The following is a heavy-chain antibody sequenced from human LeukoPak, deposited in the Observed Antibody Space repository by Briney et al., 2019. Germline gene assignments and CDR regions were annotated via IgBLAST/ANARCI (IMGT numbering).Heavy chain of an antibody. CDR2: IYYSGNT. J-gene: IGHJ4*02. D-gene: IGHD4-11*01. CDR1: GGSISSYY. Sequence: PSGTLSLTCAVSGGSISSYYWSWIRQPPGKGLEWIASIYYSGNTNYNPSLKSRVIMSVDTPKNQHSLKLTSVTAADTAVYYCARHVDGTTYDYWGQGTLVTVSS. V-gene: IGHV4-59*08. CDR3: ARHVDGTTYDY.